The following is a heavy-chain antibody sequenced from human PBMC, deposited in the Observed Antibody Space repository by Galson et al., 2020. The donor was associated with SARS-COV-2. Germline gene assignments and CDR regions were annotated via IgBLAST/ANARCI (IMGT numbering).Heavy chain of an antibody. Sequence: SQTLSLTCTISGGSISDHYWNWIRQAPGKGLEWIGYIYYSGSTSRSPSLKSRTTISVDTSKNQFSLRLSSVTAADTAVYYCARDVGTPRCRAFDIWGQGTMVTVSS. CDR3: ARDVGTPRCRAFDI. CDR1: GGSISDHY. D-gene: IGHD2-15*01. V-gene: IGHV4-59*11. J-gene: IGHJ3*02. CDR2: IYYSGST.